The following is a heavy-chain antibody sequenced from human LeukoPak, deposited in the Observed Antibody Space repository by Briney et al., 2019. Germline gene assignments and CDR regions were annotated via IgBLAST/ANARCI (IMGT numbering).Heavy chain of an antibody. V-gene: IGHV4-61*02. D-gene: IGHD3-3*01. CDR1: GGSISTSSHY. Sequence: SETLSLTCTVSGGSISTSSHYWSWIRQPAGKGLEWIGRIYTSGSTNYNPSLKSRVTISIDTSKNQFSLNLNSVTAADTAVYHCARERNDFWSGYYDYWGQGTLVTVSS. CDR2: IYTSGST. J-gene: IGHJ4*02. CDR3: ARERNDFWSGYYDY.